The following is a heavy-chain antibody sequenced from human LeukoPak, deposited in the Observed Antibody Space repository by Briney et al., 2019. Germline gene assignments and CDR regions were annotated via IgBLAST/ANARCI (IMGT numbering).Heavy chain of an antibody. D-gene: IGHD3-10*01. V-gene: IGHV4-31*03. CDR3: AREGIGSGSYYNINWFDP. J-gene: IGHJ5*02. CDR2: IYYSGST. Sequence: SQTLSLTCTVSGCSISSGGYYWSWIRQHPGKGLEWIVYIYYSGSTYYNPSLKSRVTISVDTSKNQFSLKLSSVTAADTAVYYCAREGIGSGSYYNINWFDPWGQGTLVTVSS. CDR1: GCSISSGGYY.